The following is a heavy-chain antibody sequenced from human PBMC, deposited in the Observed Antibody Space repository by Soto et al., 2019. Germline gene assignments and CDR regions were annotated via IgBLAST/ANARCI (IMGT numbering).Heavy chain of an antibody. CDR2: INHSGST. Sequence: PSETLSLTCAVYGGSFSGYYWSWIRQPPGKGLEWIGEINHSGSTNYNPSLKSRVTISVDTSKNQFSLKLSSVTAADTAVYYCARAPLYGSGGYIVSYYYGMDVWGQGTTVTVSS. CDR1: GGSFSGYY. V-gene: IGHV4-34*01. J-gene: IGHJ6*02. CDR3: ARAPLYGSGGYIVSYYYGMDV. D-gene: IGHD3-10*01.